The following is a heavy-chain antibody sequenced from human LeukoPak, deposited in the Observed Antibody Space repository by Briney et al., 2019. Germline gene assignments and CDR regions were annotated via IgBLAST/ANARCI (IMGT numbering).Heavy chain of an antibody. V-gene: IGHV4-59*08. CDR1: GGSISSYY. CDR2: IYYSGST. D-gene: IGHD1-26*01. Sequence: SETLSLTCTVSGGSISSYYWSWIRQPPGKGLEWIGYIYYSGSTNYNPSLKSRVTISVDTSKNQFSLKLSSVTAADTAVYYCARYDSGSCGTFDWGQGTLVTVSS. CDR3: ARYDSGSCGTFD. J-gene: IGHJ4*02.